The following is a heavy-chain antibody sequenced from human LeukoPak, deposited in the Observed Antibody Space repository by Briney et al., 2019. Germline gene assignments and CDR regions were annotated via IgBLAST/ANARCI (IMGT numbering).Heavy chain of an antibody. D-gene: IGHD6-13*01. Sequence: PGGSLRLSCAASGFTFSSYSMNWVRQAPGKGLEWVSYISSSSSNIYYADSVKGRFTISRDNAKNSLNLQMNSLRAEDMAVYYCARDGAAAGNYNYYYYMDVWGKGTTVTVSS. CDR3: ARDGAAAGNYNYYYYMDV. V-gene: IGHV3-48*01. CDR1: GFTFSSYS. CDR2: ISSSSSNI. J-gene: IGHJ6*03.